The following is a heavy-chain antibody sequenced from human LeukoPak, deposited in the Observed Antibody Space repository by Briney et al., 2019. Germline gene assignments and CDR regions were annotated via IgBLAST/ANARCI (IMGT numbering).Heavy chain of an antibody. Sequence: GGSLRLSCAASGFSFDDFAMYWVRQAPGKGLEWVSGISWNSANIAYADSVKGRFTMSRDNANNSLYLQMKSLRAEDTAVYYCASHDSIVVVPAADGLGVDYWGQGTLVTVSS. D-gene: IGHD2-2*01. J-gene: IGHJ4*02. CDR1: GFSFDDFA. CDR2: ISWNSANI. V-gene: IGHV3-9*01. CDR3: ASHDSIVVVPAADGLGVDY.